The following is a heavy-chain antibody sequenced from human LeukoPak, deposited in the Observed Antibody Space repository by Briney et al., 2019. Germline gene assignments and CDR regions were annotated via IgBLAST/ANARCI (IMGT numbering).Heavy chain of an antibody. D-gene: IGHD3-16*01. Sequence: PGGSLRLSCAASGFSVSNNYMSWVRQVPGQGLEWVSIIYIGGSIYYADSVKGRFTISRDNSKNTLSLQMNSRRAEDTAVYYWAGGVRRYYFDYWGQGTLVTVSS. J-gene: IGHJ4*02. CDR2: IYIGGSI. CDR3: AGGVRRYYFDY. V-gene: IGHV3-53*01. CDR1: GFSVSNNY.